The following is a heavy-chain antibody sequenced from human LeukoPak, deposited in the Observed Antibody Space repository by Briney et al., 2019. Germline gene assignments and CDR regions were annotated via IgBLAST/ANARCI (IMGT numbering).Heavy chain of an antibody. CDR3: ARFAAGASHYYYMDV. D-gene: IGHD3-10*01. J-gene: IGHJ6*03. CDR2: ISKDGSSK. Sequence: GGSLRLSCVASGFTFSSYAMQWLRQAPGEGGEGGAVISKDGSSKYYADSVKGRFTIARDNSKNTLYLQMNSRRAEDTAVSYCARFAAGASHYYYMDVWGKGTTVTVSS. CDR1: GFTFSSYA. V-gene: IGHV3-30-3*01.